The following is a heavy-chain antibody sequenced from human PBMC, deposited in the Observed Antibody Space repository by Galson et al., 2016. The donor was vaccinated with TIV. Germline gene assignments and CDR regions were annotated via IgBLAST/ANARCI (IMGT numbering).Heavy chain of an antibody. CDR2: IFPGDSET. D-gene: IGHD3-22*01. J-gene: IGHJ3*02. V-gene: IGHV5-51*03. CDR1: GYRFTTNW. Sequence: QSGAEVTKPGESLKISCKTSGYRFTTNWIAWVRQVPGKGLEWMGIIFPGDSETRYSPSFQAQISISVDKSFSTAYLQWSYLKTSDSAMYYRASLGDSSGSHLTDAFDIWGQGTLITVSS. CDR3: ASLGDSSGSHLTDAFDI.